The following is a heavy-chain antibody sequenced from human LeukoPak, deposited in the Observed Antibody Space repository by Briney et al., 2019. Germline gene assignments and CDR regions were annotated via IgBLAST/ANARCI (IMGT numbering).Heavy chain of an antibody. Sequence: SETLSLTCTVSGGSISSNYWTWVRQPPGKGPEWIGSVYCSGNTNYNPSLKSRVTISLDTSKNQFSLKLSSVTAADTAVYYCARHTGDYAFDIWGQGTMVTVS. CDR2: VYCSGNT. V-gene: IGHV4-59*01. D-gene: IGHD2-21*01. CDR1: GGSISSNY. CDR3: ARHTGDYAFDI. J-gene: IGHJ3*02.